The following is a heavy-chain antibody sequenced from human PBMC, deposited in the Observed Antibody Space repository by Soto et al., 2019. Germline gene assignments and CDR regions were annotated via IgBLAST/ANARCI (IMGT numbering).Heavy chain of an antibody. J-gene: IGHJ4*02. V-gene: IGHV3-30*18. CDR2: ISYDGSNK. CDR3: AKAGSAAGFDY. Sequence: QVQLVESGGGVVQPGRSLRLSCAASGFTFSSYGMHWVRQAPGKGLEWVAVISYDGSNKYYADSVKGRFTISRDNSKNTLYLQMNSLRAADTAVYYCAKAGSAAGFDYWGQGTLVTVSS. CDR1: GFTFSSYG. D-gene: IGHD6-13*01.